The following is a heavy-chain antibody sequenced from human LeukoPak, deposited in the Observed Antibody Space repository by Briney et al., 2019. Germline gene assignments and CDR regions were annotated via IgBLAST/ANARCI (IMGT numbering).Heavy chain of an antibody. V-gene: IGHV3-9*01. Sequence: GGSLRLSCAASGFTFDDYAMHWVRQAPGKGLEWVSGISWNSGSIGYADSVKGRFTTSRDNAKNSLYLQMNSLRAEDTALYYCAKDLSSGWYGDAFDIWGQGIMVTVSS. CDR3: AKDLSSGWYGDAFDI. CDR1: GFTFDDYA. J-gene: IGHJ3*02. CDR2: ISWNSGSI. D-gene: IGHD6-19*01.